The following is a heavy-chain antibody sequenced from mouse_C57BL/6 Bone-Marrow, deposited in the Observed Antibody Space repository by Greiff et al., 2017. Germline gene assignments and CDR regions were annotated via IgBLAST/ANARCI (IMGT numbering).Heavy chain of an antibody. CDR3: ERESSSYALSGFDY. Sequence: QVQLQQPGTELVKPGASVKLSCKASGYTFTSYWMHWVKQRPGQGLEWIGNINPSNGDTNYNEKFKSKDTLTVDKSSSTAYMQLSSLTSEDSAVYNCERESSSYALSGFDYWGQGTTLTVSA. V-gene: IGHV1-53*01. D-gene: IGHD1-1*01. CDR2: INPSNGDT. J-gene: IGHJ2*01. CDR1: GYTFTSYW.